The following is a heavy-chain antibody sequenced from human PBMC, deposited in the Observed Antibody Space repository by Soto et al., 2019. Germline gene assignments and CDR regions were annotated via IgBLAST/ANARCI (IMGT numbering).Heavy chain of an antibody. CDR1: GGSISNHY. V-gene: IGHV4-59*08. Sequence: QVQLRESGPGLVKPSETLSLTCTVSGGSISNHYWSWVRQPPGKGLGWIGYGHYSGDSKYNPSLRXXXNXXVDTSKNQISLSLTSVTAADTAVYYCARRHRSRQRRGAFDIWGQGTTVTVSS. CDR3: ARRHRSRQRRGAFDI. CDR2: GHYSGDS. D-gene: IGHD6-13*01. J-gene: IGHJ3*02.